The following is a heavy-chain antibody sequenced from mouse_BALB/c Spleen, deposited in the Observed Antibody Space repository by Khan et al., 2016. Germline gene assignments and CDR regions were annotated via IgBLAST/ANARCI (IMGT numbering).Heavy chain of an antibody. V-gene: IGHV1-20*02. CDR2: INPYNGDT. CDR1: GYSFTGYF. D-gene: IGHD2-4*01. CDR3: AIGFYDYDGFAY. J-gene: IGHJ3*01. Sequence: VQLQQSGPELVKPGASVKISCKASGYSFTGYFINWVMQSHGKSLEWLGRINPYNGDTFYNQKFKGKATLTVDKSSRKAHMELRSLASEDSAVYYCAIGFYDYDGFAYWGQGTLVTVSA.